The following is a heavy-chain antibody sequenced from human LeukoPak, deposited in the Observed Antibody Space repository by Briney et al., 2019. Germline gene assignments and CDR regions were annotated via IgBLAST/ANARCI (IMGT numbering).Heavy chain of an antibody. D-gene: IGHD4/OR15-4a*01. CDR1: GFTFSPYS. CDR2: INAHRTT. V-gene: IGHV3-48*01. CDR3: ARRAGAYSHPYDY. J-gene: IGHJ4*02. Sequence: GGSLRLSCATSGFTFSPYSFNWVRQAPGKGLEWISYINAHRTTYYADSVEGRFTISRDNAKNSAYLQLNSLRVEDTAMYYCARRAGAYSHPYDYWGQGTLVTVSS.